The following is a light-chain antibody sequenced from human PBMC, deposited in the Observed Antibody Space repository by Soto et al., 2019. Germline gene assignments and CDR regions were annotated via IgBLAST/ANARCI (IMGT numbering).Light chain of an antibody. J-gene: IGKJ1*01. CDR1: QSIRSHY. V-gene: IGKV3-20*01. CDR3: QQYGSSVT. CDR2: GAH. Sequence: EIVLTQSPGTLSLSPGERATLSCRASQSIRSHYLAWYQQKPGQAPRLLISGAHNRAPGIPDRFSGSESGTDFTLRISRLEPEDFAVYYSQQYGSSVTFGQGTKVEIK.